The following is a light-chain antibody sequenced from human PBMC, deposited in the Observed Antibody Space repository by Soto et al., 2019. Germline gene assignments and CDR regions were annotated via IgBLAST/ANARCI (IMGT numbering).Light chain of an antibody. Sequence: QSALTQPPSVSGSPGQTITISCTGTSSDVGGYNYVSWYQQHPGTAPKLMIYEVSNRPSGVSNRFSGSKSGNSASLTISGLQAEDEADYYCRSYTSSSTRVFGGGTKLTVL. J-gene: IGLJ3*02. V-gene: IGLV2-14*01. CDR2: EVS. CDR3: RSYTSSSTRV. CDR1: SSDVGGYNY.